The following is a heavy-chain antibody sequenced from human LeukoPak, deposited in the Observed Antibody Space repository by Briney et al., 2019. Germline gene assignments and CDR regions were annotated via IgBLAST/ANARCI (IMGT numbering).Heavy chain of an antibody. D-gene: IGHD3-9*01. Sequence: GGSLRLSCAPSGFTFSNYAMSSVRQAPGRGREWVLAIVGSGGSTYYADSVKGRFTISRDNPKNTLYLQMNSLRAEDTSVYYCANWGDYDILTGYYDSDYWGQGTLVTVSS. CDR3: ANWGDYDILTGYYDSDY. CDR1: GFTFSNYA. V-gene: IGHV3-23*01. J-gene: IGHJ4*02. CDR2: IVGSGGST.